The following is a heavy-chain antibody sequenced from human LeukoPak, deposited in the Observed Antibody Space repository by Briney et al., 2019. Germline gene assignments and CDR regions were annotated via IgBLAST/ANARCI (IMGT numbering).Heavy chain of an antibody. V-gene: IGHV3-13*01. CDR2: IGTASDT. Sequence: GGSLRLSCAASGFTFSSFDMHWVRQPTGQGLEWVSTIGTASDTYYPGSVEGRFTLSRDNAKNSLYLQMNSLTAGDTAVYYCARGPPRGKYYYMDVWGKGTTVIVSS. D-gene: IGHD1-1*01. J-gene: IGHJ6*03. CDR3: ARGPPRGKYYYMDV. CDR1: GFTFSSFD.